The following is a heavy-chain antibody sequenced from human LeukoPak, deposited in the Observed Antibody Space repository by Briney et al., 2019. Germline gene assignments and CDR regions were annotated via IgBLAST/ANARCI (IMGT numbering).Heavy chain of an antibody. CDR3: AKKEGGFDH. Sequence: PGGSLRLSCAASGFTFTSYWMHWVRQAPGKGLVWVSRINTDGSSTSYADSVKGRFTISRDNSKNTLYLQMNSLRAEDTAVYYCAKKEGGFDHWGQGALVTVSS. CDR2: INTDGSST. CDR1: GFTFTSYW. D-gene: IGHD1-26*01. V-gene: IGHV3-74*01. J-gene: IGHJ4*02.